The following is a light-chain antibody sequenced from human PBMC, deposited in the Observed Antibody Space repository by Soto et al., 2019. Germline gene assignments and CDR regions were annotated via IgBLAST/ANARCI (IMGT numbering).Light chain of an antibody. CDR1: QSIVNW. CDR2: KAS. CDR3: QQYHSYSRT. V-gene: IGKV1-5*03. Sequence: DIQMTQSPSTLSASVGDRVTITCRASQSIVNWLAWYQQKPGKATKLLIYKASSLDSGVPSRFSGSGSGKEFTLTISSLQPDDFATYYCQQYHSYSRTFGQGTKVEIK. J-gene: IGKJ1*01.